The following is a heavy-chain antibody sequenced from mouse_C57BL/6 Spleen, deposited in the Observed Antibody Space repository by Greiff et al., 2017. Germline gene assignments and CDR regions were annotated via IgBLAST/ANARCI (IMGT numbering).Heavy chain of an antibody. CDR3: ARYRRDYYYFDY. CDR2: IRNKANGYTT. CDR1: GFTFTDYY. V-gene: IGHV7-3*01. D-gene: IGHD2-13*01. Sequence: EVQLVESGGGLVQPGGSLSLSCAASGFTFTDYYMSWVRQPPGKALEWLGFIRNKANGYTTEYSASVKGRFTISRDNSQSILYLQMNALRAEDSATYCCARYRRDYYYFDYWGQGTTLTVSS. J-gene: IGHJ2*01.